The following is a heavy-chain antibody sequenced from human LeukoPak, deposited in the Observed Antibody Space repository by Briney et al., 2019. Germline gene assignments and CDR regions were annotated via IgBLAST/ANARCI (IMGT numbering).Heavy chain of an antibody. CDR3: ATPIGFGVVHWYFDL. V-gene: IGHV1-24*01. J-gene: IGHJ2*01. Sequence: ASVKVSCKVSGYTLTELSMHWVRQAPGKELEWMGGFDPEDGETIYAQKFQGRVTMTEDTSTDTAYMELSSLRSEDTAVYYCATPIGFGVVHWYFDLWGRGTLVTVSS. CDR1: GYTLTELS. CDR2: FDPEDGET. D-gene: IGHD3-3*01.